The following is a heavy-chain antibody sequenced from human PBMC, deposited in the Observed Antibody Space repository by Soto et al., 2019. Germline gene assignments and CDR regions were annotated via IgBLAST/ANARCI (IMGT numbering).Heavy chain of an antibody. CDR3: ARPAIPSRHRRLDYLYYFEY. D-gene: IGHD2-2*02. V-gene: IGHV1-69*13. J-gene: IGHJ4*02. CDR1: GGTFSSYA. Sequence: ASVKVSCKASGGTFSSYAMSWVRQAPGQGLEWMGGIIPIFGRANYAQKFQGRVTITADESTSTVYMELNSLRSEDTAVYYCARPAIPSRHRRLDYLYYFEYWGQGNLVTLSS. CDR2: IIPIFGRA.